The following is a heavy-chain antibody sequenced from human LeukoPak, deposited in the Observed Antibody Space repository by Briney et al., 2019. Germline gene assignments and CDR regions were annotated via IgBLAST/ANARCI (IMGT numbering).Heavy chain of an antibody. CDR1: GFTFSSYG. J-gene: IGHJ4*02. Sequence: GGSLRLSCAASGFTFSSYGMHWVRQAPGKGLEWVAFIRYDGSNKYYADSVKGRFTISRDNSKNTLYLQMNSLRAEDTAVYYCAKPHTAPPQLQGHFDYWGQGTLVTVSS. V-gene: IGHV3-30*02. CDR2: IRYDGSNK. D-gene: IGHD1-26*01. CDR3: AKPHTAPPQLQGHFDY.